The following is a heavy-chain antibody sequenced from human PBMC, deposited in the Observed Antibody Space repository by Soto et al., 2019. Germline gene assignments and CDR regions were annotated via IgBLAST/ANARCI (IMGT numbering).Heavy chain of an antibody. Sequence: QVQLQESGPGLVKPSETLSLTCTVSGGSIGTYYWSWIRQPPGKGLEWIGYIYYRGNTDYNPSLKSRVPISLDTPKNQFSLKLSSVTAADTAVYYCARHPGYYDILTGYTTYYFDYWGQGILVTVSS. CDR1: GGSIGTYY. CDR2: IYYRGNT. V-gene: IGHV4-59*08. CDR3: ARHPGYYDILTGYTTYYFDY. D-gene: IGHD3-9*01. J-gene: IGHJ4*02.